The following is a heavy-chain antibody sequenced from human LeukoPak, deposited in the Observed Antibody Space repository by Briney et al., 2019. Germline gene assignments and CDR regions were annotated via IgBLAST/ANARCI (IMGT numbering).Heavy chain of an antibody. CDR1: GFTFSSYS. D-gene: IGHD2-2*01. CDR2: ISSSSSYI. V-gene: IGHV3-21*01. J-gene: IGHJ5*02. Sequence: GGSLRLSCAASGFTFSSYSMNWVRQAPGKGLEWVSSISSSSSYIYYADSVKGRFTISRGNAKNSLYLQMNSLRAEDTAVYYCALGNVGVPAAISPWGQGTLVTVSS. CDR3: ALGNVGVPAAISP.